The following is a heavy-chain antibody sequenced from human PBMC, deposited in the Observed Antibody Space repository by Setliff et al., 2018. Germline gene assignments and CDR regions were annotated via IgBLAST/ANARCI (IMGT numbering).Heavy chain of an antibody. D-gene: IGHD1-7*01. Sequence: ASVKVSCKASGGTFAITWVRQAPGQGLEWMGGTIPTLPLPNYAVKFQGRITITADKSTSTAYMELSSLRSDDTAVYYCARNAITGTARKYYYYMDVWGQGTTVTVSS. CDR2: TIPTLPLP. CDR1: GGTFA. V-gene: IGHV1-69*10. J-gene: IGHJ6*03. CDR3: ARNAITGTARKYYYYMDV.